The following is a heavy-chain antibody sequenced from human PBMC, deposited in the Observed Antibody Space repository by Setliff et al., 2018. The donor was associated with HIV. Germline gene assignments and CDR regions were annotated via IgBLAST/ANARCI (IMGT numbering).Heavy chain of an antibody. J-gene: IGHJ4*02. CDR2: FDPGDGDT. Sequence: ASVKFSCKVSGYTLSELTMHWVRQAPGKGLEWMGRFDPGDGDTLYAQRLQGRVIMTEDPSTDTAYMELSSLTSDDTAVYYCATAKEHWLSEGGFDYWGQGTLVTVSS. CDR3: ATAKEHWLSEGGFDY. D-gene: IGHD6-19*01. CDR1: GYTLSELT. V-gene: IGHV1-24*01.